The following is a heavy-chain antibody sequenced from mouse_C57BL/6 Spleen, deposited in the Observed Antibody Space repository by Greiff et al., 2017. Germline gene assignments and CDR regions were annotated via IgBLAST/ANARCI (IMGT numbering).Heavy chain of an antibody. CDR1: GYTFTSYW. CDR3: ARNYCGSSYVSRYFDV. J-gene: IGHJ1*03. Sequence: QVQLQQPGAELVKPGASVKMSCKASGYTFTSYWITWVKQRPGQGLEWIGDIYPGSGSTNYNEKFKSKATLTVDTSSSTAYMQLSSLTSEDSAVYYCARNYCGSSYVSRYFDVWGTGTTVTVSS. V-gene: IGHV1-55*01. D-gene: IGHD1-1*01. CDR2: IYPGSGST.